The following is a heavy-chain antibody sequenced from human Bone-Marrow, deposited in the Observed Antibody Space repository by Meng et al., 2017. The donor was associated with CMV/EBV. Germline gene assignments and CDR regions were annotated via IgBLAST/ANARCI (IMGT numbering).Heavy chain of an antibody. Sequence: SETLSLTCAVHGGSFSGYYWSWIRQPPGKGLEWIGEINHSGSTNYNPSLKSRVTISVDTSKNQFSLRLSSVTAADTAVYYCARELAGSGKSYYFDYWGQGTLVTVSS. V-gene: IGHV4-34*01. CDR3: ARELAGSGKSYYFDY. CDR2: INHSGST. J-gene: IGHJ4*02. CDR1: GGSFSGYY. D-gene: IGHD3-10*01.